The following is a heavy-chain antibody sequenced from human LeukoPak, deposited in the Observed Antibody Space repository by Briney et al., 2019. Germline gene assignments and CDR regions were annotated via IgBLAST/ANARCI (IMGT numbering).Heavy chain of an antibody. J-gene: IGHJ4*02. CDR1: GFTFTRYW. Sequence: GGSLRLSCAASGFTFTRYWMSWVRQAPGEGLEWVANIKQDGSETHYVDSVKGRFTISRDNARNSVYLQMNSLSDDDTAVYYCARDGDYIMPPFDYWGQGILVTVSS. V-gene: IGHV3-7*01. CDR2: IKQDGSET. D-gene: IGHD4-17*01. CDR3: ARDGDYIMPPFDY.